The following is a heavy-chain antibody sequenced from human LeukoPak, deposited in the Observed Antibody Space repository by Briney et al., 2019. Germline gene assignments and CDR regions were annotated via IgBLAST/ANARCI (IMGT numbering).Heavy chain of an antibody. Sequence: RASVKVSCKVSGFTFTSSAVQWVRQARGQRLEWIGWIVVGGGNTNYAQKFQERVTITRDMSTSTAYMELSSLRSEDTAVYYCAAPGGYCSGGSCPQDYYYYGMDVWGKGTTVTVSS. V-gene: IGHV1-58*01. J-gene: IGHJ6*04. CDR3: AAPGGYCSGGSCPQDYYYYGMDV. CDR2: IVVGGGNT. D-gene: IGHD2-15*01. CDR1: GFTFTSSA.